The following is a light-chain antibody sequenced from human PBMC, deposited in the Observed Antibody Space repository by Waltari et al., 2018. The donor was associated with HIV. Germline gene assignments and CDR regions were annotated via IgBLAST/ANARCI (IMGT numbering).Light chain of an antibody. CDR2: WAS. J-gene: IGKJ4*01. CDR1: QSVLFASTNYNY. CDR3: QQYYDTPLN. Sequence: DIVMTQSPDSLAVSLGERATINCKSSQSVLFASTNYNYLAWYQHKPGQPPKLLFYWASTREPGVPDRFSGSGSGTDFALTISRLQPEDVAVYYCQQYYDTPLNFGGGTKVEIK. V-gene: IGKV4-1*01.